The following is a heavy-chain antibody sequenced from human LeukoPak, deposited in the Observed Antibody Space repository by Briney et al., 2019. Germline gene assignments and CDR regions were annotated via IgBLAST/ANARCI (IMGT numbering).Heavy chain of an antibody. Sequence: SETLSLTCAVSGYSISSGYYWGWIRQPPGKGLEWIGSIYHSGSTYYNPSLKSRVTISVDTSKNQFSLKLSSVTAADTAVYYCATLLEWYQLLPYFDYWGQGTLVTVSS. J-gene: IGHJ4*02. CDR3: ATLLEWYQLLPYFDY. CDR1: GYSISSGYY. D-gene: IGHD2-2*01. CDR2: IYHSGST. V-gene: IGHV4-38-2*01.